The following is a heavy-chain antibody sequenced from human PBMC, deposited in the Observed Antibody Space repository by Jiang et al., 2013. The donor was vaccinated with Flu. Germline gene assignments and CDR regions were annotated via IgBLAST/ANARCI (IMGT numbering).Heavy chain of an antibody. CDR3: AHDSPVVSVSLFDY. V-gene: IGHV2-5*02. CDR1: FSLSTTAVG. CDR2: IYWDDSN. J-gene: IGHJ4*02. Sequence: FSLSTTAVGVGWIRQPPGKALEWLALIYWDDSNYFTPSLKNRVTVTKDSSKNQVVLTMTNMDPADTATYFCAHDSPVVSVSLFDYWGRGILVTVSS. D-gene: IGHD2-8*02.